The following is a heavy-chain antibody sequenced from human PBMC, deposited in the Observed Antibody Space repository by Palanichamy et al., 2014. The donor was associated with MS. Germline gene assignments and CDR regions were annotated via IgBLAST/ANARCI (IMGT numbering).Heavy chain of an antibody. V-gene: IGHV4-59*01. CDR2: IHYSGST. CDR1: GGSISSYY. CDR3: ARVRAARSGVDP. Sequence: QVQLQESGPGLVKPSETLSLTCSVSGGSISSYYWSWIRQPPGKGLEWIGYIHYSGSTNYNPSLKSRVTMSVDTSKNQLSLKLSSVTAADTAFYYCARVRAARSGVDPWGQGTLVTVSS. D-gene: IGHD3-10*01. J-gene: IGHJ5*02.